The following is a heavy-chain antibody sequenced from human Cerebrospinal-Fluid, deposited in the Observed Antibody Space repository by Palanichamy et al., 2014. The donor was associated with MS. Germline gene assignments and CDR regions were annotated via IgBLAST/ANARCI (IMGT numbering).Heavy chain of an antibody. J-gene: IGHJ1*01. CDR1: GDSISSGGYS. V-gene: IGHV4-30-2*01. CDR3: ARGGFTLFGVIIPYFER. D-gene: IGHD3-3*01. CDR2: VYQTGAT. Sequence: QLQLQESGSGLVKPSQTLSLTCSVSGDSISSGGYSWNWIRQPPGKGLEWIGFVYQTGATFYSPSLKSRLSISVDRSKNQFSLNLKSVTAADTAVYYCARGGFTLFGVIIPYFERWDQGTLVTVSS.